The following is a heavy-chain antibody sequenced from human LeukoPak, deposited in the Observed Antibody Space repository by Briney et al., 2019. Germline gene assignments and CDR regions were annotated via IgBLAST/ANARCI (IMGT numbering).Heavy chain of an antibody. D-gene: IGHD3-10*01. CDR3: AKASGYYYGSGSYSPDY. Sequence: PGGSLRLSCAASGFTFSSYGMHWVRQAPGKVLEWVAVISYDGSNKYYADSVKGRFTISRDNSKNTLYLQMNSLRAEDTAVYYCAKASGYYYGSGSYSPDYWGQGTLVTVSS. CDR2: ISYDGSNK. CDR1: GFTFSSYG. V-gene: IGHV3-30*18. J-gene: IGHJ4*02.